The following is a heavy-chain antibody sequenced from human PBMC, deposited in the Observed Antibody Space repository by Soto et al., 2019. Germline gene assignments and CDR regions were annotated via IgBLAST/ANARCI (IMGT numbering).Heavy chain of an antibody. CDR1: GFTFKTYS. CDR2: ISETSIAI. D-gene: IGHD1-1*01. CDR3: ATLQLGREEVFDS. V-gene: IGHV3-48*02. J-gene: IGHJ4*02. Sequence: EVQLVESGGGLVQPGGSLRLSCAAPGFTFKTYSMNWVRQAPGKGLEWVSYISETSIAIYYRDSVKGRFTISRDNAKNTLYLQMNSLRDEDTAVYYCATLQLGREEVFDSWGQGTLVTVSS.